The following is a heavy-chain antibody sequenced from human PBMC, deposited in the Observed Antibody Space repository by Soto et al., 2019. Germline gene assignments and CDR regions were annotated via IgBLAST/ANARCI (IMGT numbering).Heavy chain of an antibody. CDR3: ARGGHVVVVTAALDY. J-gene: IGHJ4*02. V-gene: IGHV1-46*01. D-gene: IGHD2-21*02. CDR1: GDTFADYY. Sequence: ASVKVSCKASGDTFADYYIHWVRQAPGQGLEWMGTVNPSGGHTTYAQHFLGRVTMTRDTSTSTLYMELTSLTSDDTAIYYCARGGHVVVVTAALDYWGQGTLVTVSS. CDR2: VNPSGGHT.